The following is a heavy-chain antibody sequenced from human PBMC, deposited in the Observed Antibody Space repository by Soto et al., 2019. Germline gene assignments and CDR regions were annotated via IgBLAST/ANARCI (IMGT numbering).Heavy chain of an antibody. CDR2: IYYSGST. CDR1: GGSISSISYY. J-gene: IGHJ4*02. V-gene: IGHV4-39*07. D-gene: IGHD3-16*01. CDR3: ARGPMISGGGMVTGVPYIDC. Sequence: PSETLSLTCTVSGGSISSISYYWVWIRQPPGKGLEWIGSIYYSGSTYYNPSLKSRVTISVDTSKNQFSLRLSSVTAADTAVYYCARGPMISGGGMVTGVPYIDCWGPGALVTVSS.